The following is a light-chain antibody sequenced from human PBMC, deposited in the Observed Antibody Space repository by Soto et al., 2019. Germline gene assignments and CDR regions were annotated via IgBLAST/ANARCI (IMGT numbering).Light chain of an antibody. CDR2: EVT. V-gene: IGLV2-8*01. CDR1: SRDVGGYNL. Sequence: QSVLTQPPSASGSPGQSVTISCTGTSRDVGGYNLVSWYQLHPGKAPKLIISEVTKRPSGVPDRFSGSKSGNTASLTISGLQSEDEGDYYCSAYTARSTLVFGGGTKLTVL. J-gene: IGLJ3*02. CDR3: SAYTARSTLV.